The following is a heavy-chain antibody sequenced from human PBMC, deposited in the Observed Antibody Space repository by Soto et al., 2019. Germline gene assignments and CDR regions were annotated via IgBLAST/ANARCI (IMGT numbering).Heavy chain of an antibody. J-gene: IGHJ2*01. CDR2: IYYSGST. CDR1: GGSISSYY. Sequence: QVQLQESGPGLVKPSETLSLTCTVSGGSISSYYWSWIRQPPGKGLEWIGYIYYSGSTNYNPSLKSRDTVSVDTSKNQFSLKLSSVTAADTAVYYCAKRENYDILTGRWGDSWYFDLWGRGTLVTVSS. D-gene: IGHD3-9*01. V-gene: IGHV4-59*08. CDR3: AKRENYDILTGRWGDSWYFDL.